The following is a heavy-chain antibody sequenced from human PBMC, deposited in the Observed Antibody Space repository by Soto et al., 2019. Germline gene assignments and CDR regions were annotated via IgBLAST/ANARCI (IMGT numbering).Heavy chain of an antibody. V-gene: IGHV4-59*01. CDR2: FCYTGST. Sequence: RLPETLSLTCTVSGGSISGRCWSWVRQSPGKGLEWIGYFCYTGSTNYNPSLKSRVTISVDRSKTQCSLKLTSVTAADTAVYYCAKSHYDSSGYYIIDHWGQGTLVTVSS. CDR3: AKSHYDSSGYYIIDH. CDR1: GGSISGRC. D-gene: IGHD3-22*01. J-gene: IGHJ5*02.